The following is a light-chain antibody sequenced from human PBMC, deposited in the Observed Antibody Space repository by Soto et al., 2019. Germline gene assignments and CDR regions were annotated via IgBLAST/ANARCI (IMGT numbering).Light chain of an antibody. V-gene: IGKV2-24*01. J-gene: IGKJ1*01. Sequence: DIVMTQTPLSSPVTLVQAASISFRSSQILVHSDGNTYLSWFHQRPGQPPRLLIYKVSDRFSGVPDRFSGSGAGTDFTLTISRVEAEDVGVYYCMQGTQSHWTFGQGTKVDIK. CDR1: QILVHSDGNTY. CDR3: MQGTQSHWT. CDR2: KVS.